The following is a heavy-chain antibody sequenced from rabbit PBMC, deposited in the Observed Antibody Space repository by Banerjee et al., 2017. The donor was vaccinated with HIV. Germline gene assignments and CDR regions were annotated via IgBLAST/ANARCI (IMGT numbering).Heavy chain of an antibody. CDR3: ARDLAGVIGWNFDL. D-gene: IGHD4-1*01. Sequence: QEQLEESGGDLVKPEGSLTLTCTASGFSFSNSYYMCWVRQAPVTGLEWIACIYAGSSDSTYDASWAKGRITISKTASTKVTLQMTSLTAADTATYFCARDLAGVIGWNFDLLGPGTLVTVS. V-gene: IGHV1S45*01. CDR2: IYAGSSDST. J-gene: IGHJ4*01. CDR1: GFSFSNSYY.